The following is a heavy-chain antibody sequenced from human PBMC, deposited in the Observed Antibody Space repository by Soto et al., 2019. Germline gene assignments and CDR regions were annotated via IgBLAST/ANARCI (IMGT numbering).Heavy chain of an antibody. D-gene: IGHD1-7*01. CDR3: ARLATGTTDGMDV. V-gene: IGHV4-59*01. J-gene: IGHJ6*02. Sequence: SETLSLTCTVSGGSISSYYWSWIRQPPGKGLEWIGYIYYSGSTNYNPSLKSRVTISVDTSKNQFSLKLSSVTAADTAVYYCARLATGTTDGMDVWGQGTTVTVSS. CDR2: IYYSGST. CDR1: GGSISSYY.